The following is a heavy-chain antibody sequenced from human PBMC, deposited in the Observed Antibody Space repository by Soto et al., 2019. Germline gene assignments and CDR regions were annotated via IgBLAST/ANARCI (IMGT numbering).Heavy chain of an antibody. V-gene: IGHV4-34*01. Sequence: AESLCLTCAAYGFSFSGYYLSWIRQPPGKGLEWIAEINHSGSTNYNPSLKSRVTISVDTSKNQFSLKLSSVTAADRAVYFCARGVTVFGLVRRFCFDPWGQGTVVTVS. CDR1: GFSFSGYY. D-gene: IGHD3-3*01. CDR2: INHSGST. CDR3: ARGVTVFGLVRRFCFDP. J-gene: IGHJ5*02.